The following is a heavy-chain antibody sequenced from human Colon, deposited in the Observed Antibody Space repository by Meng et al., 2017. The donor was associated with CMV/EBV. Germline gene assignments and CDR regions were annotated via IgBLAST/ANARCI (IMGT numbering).Heavy chain of an antibody. CDR1: GYSFTSYW. CDR2: IYPGDSDT. CDR3: ARLGYDFWSGYYKGYYYGMDV. V-gene: IGHV5-51*01. J-gene: IGHJ6*02. Sequence: KVSCKGSGYSFTSYWIGWVRQMPGKGLEWMGIIYPGDSDTRYSPSFQGQVTISADKSISTAYLQWRSLKASDTAMYYCARLGYDFWSGYYKGYYYGMDVWGQGTTVTVSS. D-gene: IGHD3-3*01.